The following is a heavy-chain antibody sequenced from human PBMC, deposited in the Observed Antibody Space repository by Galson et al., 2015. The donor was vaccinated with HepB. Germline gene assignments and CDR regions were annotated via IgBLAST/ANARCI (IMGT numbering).Heavy chain of an antibody. CDR1: EDSVSSNSAA. CDR2: TYYRSKWYN. D-gene: IGHD3-16*02. J-gene: IGHJ5*02. V-gene: IGHV6-1*01. CDR3: AREGVGVWGSYRYGGPREAEFDP. Sequence: CAISEDSVSSNSAAWHWIRQSPSRGLEWLGRTYYRSKWYNDYAVSVKSRITINPDTSKNQFSLQLNSVTPEDTAVYYCAREGVGVWGSYRYGGPREAEFDPWGQGTLVTVSS.